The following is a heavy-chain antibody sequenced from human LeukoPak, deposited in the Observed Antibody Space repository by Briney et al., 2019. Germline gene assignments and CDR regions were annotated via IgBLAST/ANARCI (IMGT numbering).Heavy chain of an antibody. D-gene: IGHD1-7*01. J-gene: IGHJ4*02. CDR1: GGSISGGGYS. V-gene: IGHV4-30-4*07. CDR3: ARDRGGSDWNYHFDY. Sequence: PSETLSLTCAVSGGSISGGGYSWNWIRQPPGKGLEWIGYIYYTGTTYYNPSLKSRVTISVDASKNQFSLKLNSVTAADTAVYYCARDRGGSDWNYHFDYWGQGTLVTVSS. CDR2: IYYTGTT.